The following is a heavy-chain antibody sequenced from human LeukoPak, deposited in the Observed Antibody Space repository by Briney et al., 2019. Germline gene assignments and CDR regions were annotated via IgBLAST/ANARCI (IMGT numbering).Heavy chain of an antibody. Sequence: GASVKVSCKASGYTFTSYAMHWVRQAPGQRLEWMGWINAGNGNTQYSQKFQGRVTFTRDTSASTAYMELSCLRSEDTAVYYCASVDYGDYWGQGTLVTVSS. J-gene: IGHJ4*02. D-gene: IGHD4-17*01. CDR2: INAGNGNT. V-gene: IGHV1-3*01. CDR3: ASVDYGDY. CDR1: GYTFTSYA.